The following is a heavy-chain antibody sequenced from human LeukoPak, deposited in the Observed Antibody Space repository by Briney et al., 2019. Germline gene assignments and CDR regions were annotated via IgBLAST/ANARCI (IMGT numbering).Heavy chain of an antibody. CDR2: INPNSGGT. CDR3: ARDYVVAAAGGDSYDY. V-gene: IGHV1-2*02. Sequence: ASVKVSCKASGYTFTGYYMHWVRQAPGQGLEWMGWINPNSGGTNYAQKFQGRVTMTRDTSNSTAYMELSRLRSDDTAVYYCARDYVVAAAGGDSYDYWGQGTLVTVSS. J-gene: IGHJ4*02. D-gene: IGHD6-13*01. CDR1: GYTFTGYY.